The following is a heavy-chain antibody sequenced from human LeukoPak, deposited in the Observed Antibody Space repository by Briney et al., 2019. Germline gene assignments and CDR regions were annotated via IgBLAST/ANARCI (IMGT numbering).Heavy chain of an antibody. CDR1: GGTFSSYA. Sequence: SVKVSCKASGGTFSSYAISWVRQAPGQGLEWMGRIIPILGIANYAQKFQGRVTITADKSMSTAYMELSSLRSEDTAVYYCARDSFGVTTLESYYGMDVWGQGTTVTVSS. J-gene: IGHJ6*02. CDR2: IIPILGIA. D-gene: IGHD4-17*01. V-gene: IGHV1-69*04. CDR3: ARDSFGVTTLESYYGMDV.